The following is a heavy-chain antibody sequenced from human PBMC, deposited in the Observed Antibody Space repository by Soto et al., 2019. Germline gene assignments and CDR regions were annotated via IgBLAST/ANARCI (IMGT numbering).Heavy chain of an antibody. J-gene: IGHJ4*02. CDR3: ARWSYLDY. D-gene: IGHD3-3*01. CDR1: GFSFGSYA. V-gene: IGHV3-23*01. Sequence: GGSLRLSCAASGFSFGSYALSWVRQAPGKGLEWVSTISGSDGKTFYADSVKGRFSISRDTSQSTLYLQMNSLRADDTAMYYCARWSYLDYWGQGTRVTVAS. CDR2: ISGSDGKT.